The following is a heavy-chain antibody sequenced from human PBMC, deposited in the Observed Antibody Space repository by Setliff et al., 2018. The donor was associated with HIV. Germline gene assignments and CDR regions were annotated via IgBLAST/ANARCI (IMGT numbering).Heavy chain of an antibody. Sequence: GGSLRLSCAASGFTFSSYAMSWVRQAPGKGLEWVSAISGSGGSTYYADSVKGRFTISRDNSKNTLYLQMNSLRAEDAAVYYCAKDPTTGPVAVYYFDYWGQGTLVTVSS. V-gene: IGHV3-23*01. CDR3: AKDPTTGPVAVYYFDY. D-gene: IGHD6-19*01. J-gene: IGHJ4*02. CDR2: ISGSGGST. CDR1: GFTFSSYA.